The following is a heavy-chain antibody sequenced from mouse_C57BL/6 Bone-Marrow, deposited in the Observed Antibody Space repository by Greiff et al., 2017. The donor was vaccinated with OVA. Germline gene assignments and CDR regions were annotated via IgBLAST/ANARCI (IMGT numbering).Heavy chain of an antibody. CDR3: ARATGRAMDY. CDR1: GFTFSSYG. D-gene: IGHD1-1*01. V-gene: IGHV5-6*01. CDR2: ISSGGSYT. Sequence: EVKVVESGGDLVKPGGSLKLSCAASGFTFSSYGMSWVRQTPDKRLEWVATISSGGSYTYYPDSVKGRFTISRDNAKNTLYLQMSSLKSEDTAMYYCARATGRAMDYWGQGTSVTVSS. J-gene: IGHJ4*01.